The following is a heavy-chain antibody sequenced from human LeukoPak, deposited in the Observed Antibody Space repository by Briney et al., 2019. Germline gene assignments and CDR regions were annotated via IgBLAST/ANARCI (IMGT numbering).Heavy chain of an antibody. J-gene: IGHJ4*02. CDR3: ARERVSSSWSYYFDY. CDR1: SGSISSYY. V-gene: IGHV4-59*01. D-gene: IGHD6-13*01. Sequence: SETLSLTCTVSSGSISSYYWSWIRQPPGKGLEWIGYIYYSGSTNYNPSLKSRVTISVDTSKNQFSLKLSSVTAADTAVYYCARERVSSSWSYYFDYWGQGTLVTVSS. CDR2: IYYSGST.